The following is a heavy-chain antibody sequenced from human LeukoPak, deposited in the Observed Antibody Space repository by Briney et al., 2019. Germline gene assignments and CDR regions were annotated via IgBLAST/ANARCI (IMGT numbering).Heavy chain of an antibody. CDR1: GYTFTSYG. CDR3: ARDLERHYYGSGKNWFDP. J-gene: IGHJ5*02. V-gene: IGHV1-18*01. D-gene: IGHD3-10*01. Sequence: ASVKVSCKASGYTFTSYGISWVRQAPGQGLEWMGWISAYNGNTNYAQKLQGRVTMTTDTSTSTAYMELRSLRSDDTAVYYCARDLERHYYGSGKNWFDPWGQGTLVTVSS. CDR2: ISAYNGNT.